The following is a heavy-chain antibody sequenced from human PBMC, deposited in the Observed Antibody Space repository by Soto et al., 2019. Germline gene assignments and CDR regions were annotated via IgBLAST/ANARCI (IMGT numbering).Heavy chain of an antibody. Sequence: ASVKVSCKASGYTFTSYYMHWVRQAPGQGLEWMGIINPSGGSTSYAQKFQGRVTMTRDTSTSTVYMELSSLRSEDTAVYYCARVGLRYFDWYGPDAFDIWGQGTMVTVS. V-gene: IGHV1-46*03. CDR2: INPSGGST. J-gene: IGHJ3*02. CDR3: ARVGLRYFDWYGPDAFDI. CDR1: GYTFTSYY. D-gene: IGHD3-9*01.